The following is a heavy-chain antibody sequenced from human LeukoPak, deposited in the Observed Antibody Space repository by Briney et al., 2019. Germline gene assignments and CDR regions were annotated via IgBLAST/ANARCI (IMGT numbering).Heavy chain of an antibody. J-gene: IGHJ4*02. Sequence: ASVKVSCKASGGTFSSYAISWVRQAPRQGLEWMGGIIPIFGTANYAQKFQGRVTITADESTSTAYMELSSLRSEDTAVYYCAKGYSYGYASDYWGQGTLVTVSS. V-gene: IGHV1-69*01. CDR3: AKGYSYGYASDY. D-gene: IGHD5-18*01. CDR2: IIPIFGTA. CDR1: GGTFSSYA.